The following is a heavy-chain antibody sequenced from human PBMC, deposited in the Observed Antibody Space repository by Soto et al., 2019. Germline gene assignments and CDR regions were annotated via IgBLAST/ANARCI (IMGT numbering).Heavy chain of an antibody. V-gene: IGHV2-5*01. CDR3: AHSLRYLVWPNNWFDP. D-gene: IGHD6-13*01. CDR1: GFSLSTSGVG. Sequence: GSGPTLVNPTQTLTLTCTFSGFSLSTSGVGVGWIRQPPGKALEWLALIYWNDDKRYSPSLKSRLTITKDTSKNQVVLTMTNMDPVDTATYYCAHSLRYLVWPNNWFDPWGQGTLVTVSS. CDR2: IYWNDDK. J-gene: IGHJ5*02.